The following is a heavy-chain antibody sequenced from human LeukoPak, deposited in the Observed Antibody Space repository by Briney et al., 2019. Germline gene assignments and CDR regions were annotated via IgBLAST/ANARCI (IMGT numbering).Heavy chain of an antibody. CDR1: GFTFRTYL. Sequence: GGSLRLSCAASGFTFRTYLMSWVRQAPGKGLEWVANIKQDGSEKYYVDSVKGRFTISRDNAKNSLYLQMNSLRVEDTAVYYCARDHSFDYWGQGTLVTVSS. CDR3: ARDHSFDY. CDR2: IKQDGSEK. J-gene: IGHJ4*02. V-gene: IGHV3-7*04.